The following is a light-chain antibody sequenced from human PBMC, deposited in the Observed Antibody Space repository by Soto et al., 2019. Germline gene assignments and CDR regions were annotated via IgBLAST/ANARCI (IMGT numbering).Light chain of an antibody. J-gene: IGKJ3*01. CDR3: QQSYSAPFT. CDR2: AAS. V-gene: IGKV1-39*01. CDR1: QTISSY. Sequence: DIQMTQSPSSLSASVGDRVTITCRASQTISSYLNWYQQKPGKAPKLLIYAASSLQSGVPSRFSGSGSGTDFTLTISSLQAEDVAAYYCQQSYSAPFTFGPGTKVDI.